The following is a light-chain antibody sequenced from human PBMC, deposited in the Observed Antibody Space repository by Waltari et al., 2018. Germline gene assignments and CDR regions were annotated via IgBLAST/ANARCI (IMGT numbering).Light chain of an antibody. CDR1: SGDVGAYYY. V-gene: IGLV2-11*02. CDR3: SSYAGSDTYIL. CDR2: SVT. Sequence: QSALTQPRSVSGSPGQSVTISCTGTSGDVGAYYYVSWYQQYPGKAPKLLIYSVTRRPSWVPDRFSGSRSGNTASLTISGLQPEDEADYYCSSYAGSDTYILFGGGTKLTVL. J-gene: IGLJ2*01.